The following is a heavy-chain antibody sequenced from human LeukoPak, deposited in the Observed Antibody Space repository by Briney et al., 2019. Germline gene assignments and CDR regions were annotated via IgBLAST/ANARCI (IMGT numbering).Heavy chain of an antibody. CDR1: GGSISSGDYY. V-gene: IGHV4-30-4*01. CDR3: ARRSRYYDFWSGYPRGYYFDY. CDR2: IYYSGST. J-gene: IGHJ4*02. D-gene: IGHD3-3*01. Sequence: SQTLSLTCTVSGGSISSGDYYWSWIRQPPGKGLEWIGYIYYSGSTYYNPSLKSRVTISVDTSKNQFSLKLSSVTAADTAVYYCARRSRYYDFWSGYPRGYYFDYWAQGTLVTVSS.